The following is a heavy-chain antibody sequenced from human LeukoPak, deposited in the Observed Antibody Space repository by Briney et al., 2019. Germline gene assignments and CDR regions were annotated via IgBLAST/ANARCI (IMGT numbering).Heavy chain of an antibody. Sequence: GGSLRLSCAASGFTFSSYAMNWVRQAPGKGLEWVSFISGSGDTTYYADSVKGRFTISRDSSKNTLYLQMNSLRAEDTAVYYCAKDSHIAGVTTASFDYWGQGTLVTVSS. D-gene: IGHD4-17*01. CDR3: AKDSHIAGVTTASFDY. V-gene: IGHV3-23*01. CDR1: GFTFSSYA. J-gene: IGHJ4*02. CDR2: ISGSGDTT.